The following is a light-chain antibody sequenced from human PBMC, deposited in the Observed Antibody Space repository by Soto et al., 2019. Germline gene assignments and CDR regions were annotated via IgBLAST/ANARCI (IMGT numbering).Light chain of an antibody. CDR2: GAS. J-gene: IGKJ1*01. CDR1: QSISSTY. CDR3: QQYDSPPRT. V-gene: IGKV3-20*01. Sequence: EIVLTQSPGTLSLSPGKRVTLSCRASQSISSTYLAWYQQTPGQAPRLLIYGASSRATGIPDRFSGSGSGTDFTLTISRLEPEDFAVYYCQQYDSPPRTFGQGTKVEVQ.